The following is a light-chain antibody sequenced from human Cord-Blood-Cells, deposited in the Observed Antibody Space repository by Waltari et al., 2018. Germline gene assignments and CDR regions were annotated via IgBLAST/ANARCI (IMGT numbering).Light chain of an antibody. J-gene: IGKJ2*01. CDR2: LGK. CDR3: MQDLQTPYN. CDR1: QRHLPSNGYNY. Sequence: DIVMTQFPLSLRVTPREPASISCGPRQRHLPSNGYNYLDWYLQKPGQSPQHLIYLGKNRSSGVPDRFSGSGEGTDFKLKSSRVEAEDVGVYYCMQDLQTPYNFGQGTKLEIK. V-gene: IGKV2-28*01.